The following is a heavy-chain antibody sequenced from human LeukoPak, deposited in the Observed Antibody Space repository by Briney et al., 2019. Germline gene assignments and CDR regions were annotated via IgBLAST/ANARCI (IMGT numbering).Heavy chain of an antibody. Sequence: GESLKISCKGSGYNFTSYWIGWVRQMPGKGLEWMGMIYPGDSDPRYSPSFQGQVTFSADKSISTAHLHWSSLKASDTAMYYCATRGGGQMVRGIPDAFDIWGQGTMVTVSS. CDR2: IYPGDSDP. V-gene: IGHV5-51*01. D-gene: IGHD3-10*01. J-gene: IGHJ3*02. CDR1: GYNFTSYW. CDR3: ATRGGGQMVRGIPDAFDI.